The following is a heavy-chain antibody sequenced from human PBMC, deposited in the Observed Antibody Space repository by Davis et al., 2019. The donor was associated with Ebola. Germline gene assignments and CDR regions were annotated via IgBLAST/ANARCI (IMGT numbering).Heavy chain of an antibody. CDR1: GDTFVSFA. J-gene: IGHJ6*04. CDR3: ARGVRGTIFGVVIPTSGMDV. CDR2: IIPMFRSP. Sequence: SVKVSCKASGDTFVSFAVSWVRQAPGQGLEWMGGIIPMFRSPHYAQKFQGRVTITADESTSTAYMELSSLRSEDTAVYYCARGVRGTIFGVVIPTSGMDVWGKGTTVTVSS. D-gene: IGHD3-3*01. V-gene: IGHV1-69*13.